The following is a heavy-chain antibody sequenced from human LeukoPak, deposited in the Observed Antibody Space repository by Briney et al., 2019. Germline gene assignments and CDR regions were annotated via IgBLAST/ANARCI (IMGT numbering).Heavy chain of an antibody. CDR3: ARTPGSGWYLDI. V-gene: IGHV4-34*01. D-gene: IGHD6-19*01. CDR2: INHSGST. J-gene: IGHJ3*02. CDR1: GGSFSGYY. Sequence: SETLSLTCAVYGGSFSGYYWSWIRQPPGKGLEWIGEINHSGSTNYNPSLKSRVTISVDTSKNQFSLKLSSVTAADTAVYYCARTPGSGWYLDIWGQGTMVTVSS.